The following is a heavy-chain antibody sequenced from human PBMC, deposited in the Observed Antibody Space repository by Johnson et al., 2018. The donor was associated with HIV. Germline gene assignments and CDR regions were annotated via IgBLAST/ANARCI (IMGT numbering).Heavy chain of an antibody. CDR1: GFTFSSYA. CDR3: TTASSPTLLDAFDI. Sequence: VQLVESGGGLVQPGGSLRLSCAASGFTFSSYAMSWVRQAPGKGLEWVSAISGSGDSKYYADSVKGRFTISRDNSKNTLYLQMNSLRAEDTAMYYCTTASSPTLLDAFDIWGQGTMVTVSS. V-gene: IGHV3-23*04. CDR2: ISGSGDSK. D-gene: IGHD6-6*01. J-gene: IGHJ3*02.